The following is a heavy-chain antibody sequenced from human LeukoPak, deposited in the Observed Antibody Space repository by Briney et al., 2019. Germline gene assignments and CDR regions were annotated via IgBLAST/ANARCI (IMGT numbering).Heavy chain of an antibody. J-gene: IGHJ4*02. CDR3: AKDTPTTGYHLDS. CDR1: GFTLRGYG. V-gene: IGHV3-30*02. CDR2: IRYDEKDK. D-gene: IGHD1-1*01. Sequence: GGSLRLSCAASGFTLRGYGMHSVRQAPGKGLEWVAFIRYDEKDKSYADCVEGRFTISRDNSENTLYLQINSLRVEDTAIYYCAKDTPTTGYHLDSWGEGTLVTVSS.